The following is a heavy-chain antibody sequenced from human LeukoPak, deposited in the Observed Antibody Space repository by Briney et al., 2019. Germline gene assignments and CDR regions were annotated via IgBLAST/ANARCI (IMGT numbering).Heavy chain of an antibody. J-gene: IGHJ3*02. CDR1: GFTFSDYY. CDR3: AREGPPTLARGAFDI. D-gene: IGHD3-10*01. CDR2: ISSSGSTI. Sequence: GGSLRLSCAASGFTFSDYYMSWIRQAPGNGLEWVSYISSSGSTIYYADSVKGRFTISRDNAKNSLYLQMNSLRAEDTAVYYCAREGPPTLARGAFDIWGQGTMVTVSS. V-gene: IGHV3-11*01.